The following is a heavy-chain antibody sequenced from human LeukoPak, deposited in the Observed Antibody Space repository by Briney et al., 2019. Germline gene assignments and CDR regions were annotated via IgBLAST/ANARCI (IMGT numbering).Heavy chain of an antibody. CDR3: ARDFYDGFALDY. Sequence: GGSLRLSCTASGFTFGDYALNWVRQAPGKGLEWVSFIFSSSTYIYYTDSVKGRFTISRDNARNSLYLQMYNLRAEDTGVYYRARDFYDGFALDYWGQGTLVTVSS. D-gene: IGHD2/OR15-2a*01. J-gene: IGHJ4*02. CDR1: GFTFGDYA. CDR2: IFSSSTYI. V-gene: IGHV3-21*03.